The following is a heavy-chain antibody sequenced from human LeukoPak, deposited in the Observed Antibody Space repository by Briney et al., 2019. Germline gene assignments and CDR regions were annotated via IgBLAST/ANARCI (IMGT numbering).Heavy chain of an antibody. Sequence: ASVKVSCKASGYTFTSYGIGWVRQAPGQGLEWMGWISAYNGNTNYAQKLQGRVTMTTDTSTSTAYMELRSLRSDDTAVYYCARGSVYYDSSGYYPYYFDYWGQGTLVTVSS. CDR3: ARGSVYYDSSGYYPYYFDY. CDR1: GYTFTSYG. V-gene: IGHV1-18*01. CDR2: ISAYNGNT. J-gene: IGHJ4*02. D-gene: IGHD3-22*01.